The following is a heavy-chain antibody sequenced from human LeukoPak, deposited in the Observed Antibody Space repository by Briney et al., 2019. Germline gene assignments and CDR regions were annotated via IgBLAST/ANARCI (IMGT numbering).Heavy chain of an antibody. CDR3: ARQTTVISFDY. J-gene: IGHJ4*02. V-gene: IGHV4-30-4*01. D-gene: IGHD4-17*01. CDR1: GGSISSGDYY. CDR2: IFYSGSM. Sequence: TSETLSLTCTVSGGSISSGDYYWTWIRQPPGKGLEWMGYIFYSGSMYYNPSLKSRLTISVDTSKHQFSLKLRSVTAADTAVYYCARQTTVISFDYWGQGALVTVSS.